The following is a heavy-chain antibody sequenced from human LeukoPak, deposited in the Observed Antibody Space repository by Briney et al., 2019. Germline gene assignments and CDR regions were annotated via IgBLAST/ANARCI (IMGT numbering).Heavy chain of an antibody. V-gene: IGHV3-74*01. J-gene: IGHJ4*02. CDR2: INSEGTST. CDR3: ATLYLDN. CDR1: GFTFSNYW. Sequence: WGSLRLSCAASGFTFSNYWMHWVRQAPGKGLMWVSNINSEGTSTNYADSVRGRFTASRDNAKNTLSLQMNSLRAEDTAVYYCATLYLDNWGQGTLVTVSA.